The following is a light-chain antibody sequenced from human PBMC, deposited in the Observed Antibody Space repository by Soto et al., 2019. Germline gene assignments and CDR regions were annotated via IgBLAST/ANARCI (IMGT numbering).Light chain of an antibody. J-gene: IGKJ4*01. CDR1: QSVSSY. CDR2: DAS. V-gene: IGKV3-11*01. CDR3: QQRSNWPLT. Sequence: EIVLTQSPATLSLSPGERATLSCRASQSVSSYLAWYQQKPGQAPRLLIYDASNRDTGIPARFSGSGSGTAFTLTIISLEPEDVAVYYCQQRSNWPLTFGGGTKVEIK.